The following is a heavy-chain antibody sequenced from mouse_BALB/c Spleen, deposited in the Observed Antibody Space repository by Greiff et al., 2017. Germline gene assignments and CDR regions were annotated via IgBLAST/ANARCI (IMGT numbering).Heavy chain of an antibody. CDR1: GYTFTDYA. D-gene: IGHD2-14*01. J-gene: IGHJ4*01. CDR2: ISTYYGDA. V-gene: IGHV1S137*01. Sequence: QVQLQQSGAELVRPGVSVKISCKGSGYTFTDYAMHWVKQSHAKSLEWIGVISTYYGDASYNQKFKGKATMTVDKSSSTAYMELARLTSEDSAIYYCARSRYDEDYYAMDYWGQGTSVTVSS. CDR3: ARSRYDEDYYAMDY.